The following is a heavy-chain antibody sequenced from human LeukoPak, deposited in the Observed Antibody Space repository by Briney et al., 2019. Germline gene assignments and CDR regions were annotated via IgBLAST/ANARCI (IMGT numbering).Heavy chain of an antibody. V-gene: IGHV4-59*11. CDR3: ARDIISEYSSSHSHFDP. Sequence: SETLSLTCTVSGGSISSQYWSWIRQPPGKGLEWIGYIYYSGSTSYSPSLKSRVTISVDTSKNQFSLRLSSVTAADTAVYYCARDIISEYSSSHSHFDPWGQETLVTVSS. D-gene: IGHD6-6*01. CDR1: GGSISSQY. J-gene: IGHJ5*02. CDR2: IYYSGST.